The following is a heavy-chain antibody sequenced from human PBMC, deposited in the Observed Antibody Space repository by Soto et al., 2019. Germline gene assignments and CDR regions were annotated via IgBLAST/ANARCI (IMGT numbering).Heavy chain of an antibody. CDR3: ARVGSSGWSPDY. Sequence: SETLSLTCSVSGGSISGHYWTWIRQSPGKGLEWIGYIFYSGSTNYNPSLKSRVTISVDTSKNQFSLKMSSVTAADTAVYYCARVGSSGWSPDYWGRGTLVTVSS. CDR1: GGSISGHY. CDR2: IFYSGST. J-gene: IGHJ4*02. D-gene: IGHD6-19*01. V-gene: IGHV4-59*11.